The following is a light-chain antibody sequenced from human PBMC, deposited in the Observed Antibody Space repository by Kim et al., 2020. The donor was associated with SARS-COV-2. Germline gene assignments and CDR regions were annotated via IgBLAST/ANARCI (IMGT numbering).Light chain of an antibody. Sequence: ARGKTAKFTCGGNNIGSKSVHWYQQRPGQAPVLVIYYDSDRPSGIPERFSGSNSGNTATLTISRVEAGDEADYYCQVWDSSSDHVVFGGGTQLTVL. V-gene: IGLV3-21*04. CDR3: QVWDSSSDHVV. CDR2: YDS. J-gene: IGLJ2*01. CDR1: NIGSKS.